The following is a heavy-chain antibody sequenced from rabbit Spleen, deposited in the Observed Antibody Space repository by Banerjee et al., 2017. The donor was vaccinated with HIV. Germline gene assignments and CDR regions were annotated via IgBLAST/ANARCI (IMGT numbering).Heavy chain of an antibody. V-gene: IGHV1S45*01. J-gene: IGHJ4*01. CDR3: ARDMTYGYGGYNM. Sequence: QEQLVESGGGLVKPEGSLTLTCKASGVSFSDKDVMCWVRQAPGKGLEWIACINIVTGKSVYASWAKGRFTISKTSSTTVTLQLNSLTAADTATYFCARDMTYGYGGYNMWGQGTLVTVS. D-gene: IGHD6-1*01. CDR2: INIVTGKS. CDR1: GVSFSDKDV.